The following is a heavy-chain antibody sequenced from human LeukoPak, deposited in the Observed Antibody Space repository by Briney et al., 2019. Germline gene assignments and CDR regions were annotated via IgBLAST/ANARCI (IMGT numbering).Heavy chain of an antibody. CDR2: ISTFGGTI. CDR3: ARDYSYGVHYYFDY. D-gene: IGHD5-18*01. CDR1: GFTFSDYY. V-gene: IGHV3-11*04. J-gene: IGHJ4*02. Sequence: LGGSLRLSCAASGFTFSDYYMNWVRQAPGKGLEWVSYISTFGGTIYYADSVKGRFTISRDNAKKSLYLQMNGLRAEDTAVYYCARDYSYGVHYYFDYWGQGALVTVSS.